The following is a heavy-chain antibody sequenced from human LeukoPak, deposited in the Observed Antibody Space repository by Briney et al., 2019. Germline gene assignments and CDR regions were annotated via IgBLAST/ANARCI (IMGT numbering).Heavy chain of an antibody. J-gene: IGHJ3*02. V-gene: IGHV3-21*01. CDR1: GFTFSSYS. CDR2: ISNSSSYI. D-gene: IGHD3-22*01. Sequence: PGGSLRLSCAASGFTFSSYSMNWVRQAPGKGLEWVSSISNSSSYIYYADSVKGRFTISRDNAKNSLYLQMNSLRAEDTAVYYCARDGYYYDSSGYFDAFDIWGQGTMVTVSS. CDR3: ARDGYYYDSSGYFDAFDI.